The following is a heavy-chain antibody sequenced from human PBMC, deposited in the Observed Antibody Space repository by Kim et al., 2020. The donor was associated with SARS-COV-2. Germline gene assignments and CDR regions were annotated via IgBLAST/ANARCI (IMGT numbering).Heavy chain of an antibody. CDR1: GFTFGSYW. J-gene: IGHJ4*02. D-gene: IGHD5-18*01. V-gene: IGHV3-7*01. CDR3: ASGGYSQKDY. CDR2: IKQDGSEK. Sequence: GGSLRLSCAASGFTFGSYWMSWVRQAPGKGLEWVANIKQDGSEKYYVDSVKGRFTISRDNAKNSLYLQMNSLRAEDTAVYYCASGGYSQKDYWGQGTLVTVSS.